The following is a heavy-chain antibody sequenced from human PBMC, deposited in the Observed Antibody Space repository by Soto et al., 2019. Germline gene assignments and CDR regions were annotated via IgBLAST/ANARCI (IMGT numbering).Heavy chain of an antibody. Sequence: QITLKASGPTLVKPTQTLTLTCTFSGFSLSTNGLSVGWIRQPQGKDLEWLALIYWNDDKRYRPSLNTRLTITKDTCKNQVGITMTNMDPVDTATYYCARQVAGTYCFDYWGQGTLVTVSS. V-gene: IGHV2-5*01. CDR2: IYWNDDK. J-gene: IGHJ4*02. D-gene: IGHD6-19*01. CDR1: GFSLSTNGLS. CDR3: ARQVAGTYCFDY.